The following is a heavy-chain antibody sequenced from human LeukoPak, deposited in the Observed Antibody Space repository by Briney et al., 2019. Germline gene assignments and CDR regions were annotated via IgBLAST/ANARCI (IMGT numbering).Heavy chain of an antibody. Sequence: GGSLRLSCAASGFTFSSYWISWVRQAPGKGLEWVANIKQDGSEKYYVDSVKGRFTISRDNAKNSLYLQMNSLRAEDTAVYYCASLPPRGYSYGRAIDYWGQGTLVTVSS. V-gene: IGHV3-7*01. CDR3: ASLPPRGYSYGRAIDY. CDR1: GFTFSSYW. D-gene: IGHD5-18*01. J-gene: IGHJ4*02. CDR2: IKQDGSEK.